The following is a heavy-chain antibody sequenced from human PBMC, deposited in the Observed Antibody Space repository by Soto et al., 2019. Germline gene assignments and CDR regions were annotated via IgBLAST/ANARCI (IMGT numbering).Heavy chain of an antibody. Sequence: PSETLSLTCAVYGGSFSGYYWSWIRQHPGKGLEWIGYIFYTGTSYYNYNSSLKSRLFMSLDPSKNTFYLKLASVTAADTAVYYCARTRGSSFFDFWGPGTLVTVSS. CDR1: GGSFSGYY. D-gene: IGHD2-15*01. V-gene: IGHV4-34*10. CDR3: ARTRGSSFFDF. J-gene: IGHJ4*02. CDR2: IFYTGTS.